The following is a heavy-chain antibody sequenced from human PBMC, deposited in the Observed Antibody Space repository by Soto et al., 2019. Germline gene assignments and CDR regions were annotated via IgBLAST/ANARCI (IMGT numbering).Heavy chain of an antibody. D-gene: IGHD6-13*01. CDR2: IYHSGNT. CDR1: GGAISSGGYY. Sequence: QVQLQESGPGLVKPSQTLSLTCTVSGGAISSGGYYWSWIRQHPEKGLEWIGHIYHSGNTYYNPSLKSRVTISVDTSKNQFSLKLSSVTAADTAVYYCARDASTSWHYLDYGGQGTLVTVSS. CDR3: ARDASTSWHYLDY. V-gene: IGHV4-31*03. J-gene: IGHJ4*02.